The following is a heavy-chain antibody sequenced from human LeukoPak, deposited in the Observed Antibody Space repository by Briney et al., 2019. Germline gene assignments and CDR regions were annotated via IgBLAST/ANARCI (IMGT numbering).Heavy chain of an antibody. J-gene: IGHJ5*02. V-gene: IGHV3-7*01. CDR3: ARDPVVGAWYNWFDP. CDR2: IKQDGSEK. Sequence: PGGSLRLSCAASGFTLSSFWMNWVRQAPGKGLEWVANIKQDGSEKYYVDSVKGRFNISRDNAKDSLYLQMNTLRADDTAVYYCARDPVVGAWYNWFDPWGQGTLVTVSS. CDR1: GFTLSSFW. D-gene: IGHD4/OR15-4a*01.